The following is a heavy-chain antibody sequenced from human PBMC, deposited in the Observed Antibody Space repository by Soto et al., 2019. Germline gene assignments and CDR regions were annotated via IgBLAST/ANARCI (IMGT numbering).Heavy chain of an antibody. D-gene: IGHD1-26*01. J-gene: IGHJ4*02. V-gene: IGHV3-33*01. CDR2: MWYHGRDL. CDR3: ARDQGGQSGNFIFDH. Sequence: GGSLSVACAASVFSFSGYVMHWVRQAPGKGLDWVAVMWYHGRDLFYTDSVKGRFTISRDNSKNTLFLQMNSLRADDTAVYYCARDQGGQSGNFIFDHWGQGAMVTVSS. CDR1: VFSFSGYV.